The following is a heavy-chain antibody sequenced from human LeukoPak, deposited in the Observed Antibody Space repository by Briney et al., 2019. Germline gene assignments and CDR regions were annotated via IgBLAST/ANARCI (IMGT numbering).Heavy chain of an antibody. V-gene: IGHV4-31*03. CDR3: ARGREAARPPLGY. D-gene: IGHD6-6*01. J-gene: IGHJ4*02. Sequence: SQTLSLTCTVSGGSISSGGYYWSWIRQHPGKGLEWIGYIYYSGSTYYNPSLKSRVTISVDTSKSQFSLKLSSVTAADTAVYYCARGREAARPPLGYWGQGTLVTVSS. CDR2: IYYSGST. CDR1: GGSISSGGYY.